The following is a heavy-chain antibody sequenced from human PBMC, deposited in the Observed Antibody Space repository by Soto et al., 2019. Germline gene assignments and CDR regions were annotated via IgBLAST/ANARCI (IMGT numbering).Heavy chain of an antibody. Sequence: PSETLSLTCTVSGGSISSYYWSWIRQPPGKGLEWIGYIYYSGSTNYNPSLKSRVTISVDTSKNQFSLKLSSVTAADTAVYYCARGQYCSSTSCYGPNYTWFDPWGQGTLVTVSS. J-gene: IGHJ5*02. V-gene: IGHV4-59*01. CDR3: ARGQYCSSTSCYGPNYTWFDP. D-gene: IGHD2-2*01. CDR2: IYYSGST. CDR1: GGSISSYY.